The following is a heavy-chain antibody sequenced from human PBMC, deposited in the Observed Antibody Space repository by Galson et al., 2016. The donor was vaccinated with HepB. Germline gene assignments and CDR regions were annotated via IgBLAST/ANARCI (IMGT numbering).Heavy chain of an antibody. V-gene: IGHV3-74*01. CDR3: ATTRLLDN. Sequence: SLRLSCAASGFTFTNYWIHWVRQAPGKGLVWVSGINNDGSRTFYADAVKGRFTISRDNAKSSLYLQMSGLRPNDTAFYYCATTRLLDNWGQGILVTVSS. CDR2: INNDGSRT. D-gene: IGHD1-14*01. CDR1: GFTFTNYW. J-gene: IGHJ4*02.